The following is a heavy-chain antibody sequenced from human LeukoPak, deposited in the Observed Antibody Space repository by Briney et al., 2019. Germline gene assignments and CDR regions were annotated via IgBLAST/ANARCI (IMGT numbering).Heavy chain of an antibody. CDR3: ARALLRYCSSTSCYWFDP. CDR1: GGTFSSYV. V-gene: IGHV1-69*13. Sequence: GASVTVSCKASGGTFSSYVISWVRQAPGQGLEWMGGIIPIFGTANYAQKFQGRVTITAGESTSTAYMELSSLRSEDTAVYYCARALLRYCSSTSCYWFDPWGQGTLVTVSS. D-gene: IGHD2-2*01. J-gene: IGHJ5*02. CDR2: IIPIFGTA.